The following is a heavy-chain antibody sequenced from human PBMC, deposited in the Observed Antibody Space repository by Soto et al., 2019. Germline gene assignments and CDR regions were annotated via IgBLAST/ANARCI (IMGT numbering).Heavy chain of an antibody. CDR2: IYSGGGT. D-gene: IGHD4-17*01. Sequence: EVRLVESGGGLVQPGGSLRLSCAASRFIVSDNYMSWVRQAPGKGLEWVSLIYSGGGTDYAESVKGRFTISRDNSKNTLYLQMKSLKAEDTGIYYCATRMTTAPYWGQGTVVTVSS. J-gene: IGHJ4*02. CDR1: RFIVSDNY. V-gene: IGHV3-66*01. CDR3: ATRMTTAPY.